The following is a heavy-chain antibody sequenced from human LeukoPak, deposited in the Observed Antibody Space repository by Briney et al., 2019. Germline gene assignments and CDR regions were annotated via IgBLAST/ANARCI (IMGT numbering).Heavy chain of an antibody. J-gene: IGHJ6*03. Sequence: ASVKVSCKASGYTFTSYYMNWVRQAPGQGLEWMGIINPSGGTTSYAQKFQGRVTMTRDMSTSTVYMELSSLRSEDTAVYYCARGGRDGYNVPLNGGWYYYYYMDVWGKGTTVTVSS. D-gene: IGHD5-24*01. V-gene: IGHV1-46*01. CDR3: ARGGRDGYNVPLNGGWYYYYYMDV. CDR1: GYTFTSYY. CDR2: INPSGGTT.